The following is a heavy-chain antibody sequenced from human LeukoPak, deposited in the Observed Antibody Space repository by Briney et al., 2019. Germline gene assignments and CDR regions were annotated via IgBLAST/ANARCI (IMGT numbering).Heavy chain of an antibody. CDR3: ARGAYRTNSALDY. D-gene: IGHD1-26*01. V-gene: IGHV4-39*07. J-gene: IGHJ4*02. CDR2: IYYSGTT. Sequence: SETLSLTCTVSGGSISSSSYYWGWIRQPPGKGLEWIGSIYYSGTTFYNPSLKSRVTISVDTSRNQFSLKLSSVTAADTAVYYCARGAYRTNSALDYWGQGTLVTVSS. CDR1: GGSISSSSYY.